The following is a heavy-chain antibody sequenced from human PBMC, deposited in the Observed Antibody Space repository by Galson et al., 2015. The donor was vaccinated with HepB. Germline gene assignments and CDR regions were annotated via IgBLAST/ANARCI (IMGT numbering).Heavy chain of an antibody. Sequence: SLRLSCAASGFTFSSFAINWVRQAPGKGLEWVSVITGSGGSKYYADSVKGRFIISRDNSKNIVYLQMNSLRAEDTAVYYCAKDQGSPTSARLKFWSGYVPRYGMDVWGQGTTVTVSS. CDR1: GFTFSSFA. V-gene: IGHV3-23*01. J-gene: IGHJ6*02. CDR2: ITGSGGSK. CDR3: AKDQGSPTSARLKFWSGYVPRYGMDV. D-gene: IGHD3-3*01.